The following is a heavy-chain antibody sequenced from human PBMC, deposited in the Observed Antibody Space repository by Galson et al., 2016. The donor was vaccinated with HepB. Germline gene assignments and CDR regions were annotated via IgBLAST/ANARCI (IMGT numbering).Heavy chain of an antibody. J-gene: IGHJ6*02. CDR1: GFTFGRYA. V-gene: IGHV3-23*01. D-gene: IGHD3-10*01. CDR2: INDRGGVT. CDR3: AKAESVVVFRGYGMDV. Sequence: SLRLSCAASGFTFGRYAMTWVRQAPGKGLEWVSSINDRGGVTYYADSVEARFRISRDNPKNTMYLQMSSLRAEDTAVYYCAKAESVVVFRGYGMDVWGRGTTVTVSS.